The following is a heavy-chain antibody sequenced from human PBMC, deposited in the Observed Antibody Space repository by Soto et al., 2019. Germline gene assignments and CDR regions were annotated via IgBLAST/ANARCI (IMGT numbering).Heavy chain of an antibody. CDR1: GFTFSTYA. D-gene: IGHD6-13*01. V-gene: IGHV3-30-3*01. CDR2: ISYDGSKK. CDR3: AKDEVAAAPYYYYGMDV. J-gene: IGHJ6*02. Sequence: QVQLVESGGGVVQPGRSLRLSCAASGFTFSTYAIHWVRQAPGKGLEWVAVISYDGSKKYYADSVKGRFTISRDNSKNTLYLQMNSLRAEDTAVYYCAKDEVAAAPYYYYGMDVWGQGTTVTVSS.